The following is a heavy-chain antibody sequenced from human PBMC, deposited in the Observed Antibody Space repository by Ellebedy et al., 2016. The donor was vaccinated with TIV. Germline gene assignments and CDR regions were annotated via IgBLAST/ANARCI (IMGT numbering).Heavy chain of an antibody. V-gene: IGHV3-21*01. CDR3: ARMDTAMGPFDY. J-gene: IGHJ4*02. Sequence: GESLKISCAASGFTFSSYSMNWVRQAPGKGLEWVSSISSSSSYIYYADSVKGRFTISRDNAKNSLYLQMNSLRAEDTAVYYCARMDTAMGPFDYWGQGTLVTVSS. D-gene: IGHD5-18*01. CDR2: ISSSSSYI. CDR1: GFTFSSYS.